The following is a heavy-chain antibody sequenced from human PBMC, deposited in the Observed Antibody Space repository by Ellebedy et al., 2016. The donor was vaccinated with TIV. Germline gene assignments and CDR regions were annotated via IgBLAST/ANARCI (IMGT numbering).Heavy chain of an antibody. CDR2: MNPNSGNT. J-gene: IGHJ3*02. CDR3: AVYDSSGYGPVIFSAFDI. Sequence: ASVKVSXKASGYTFTSYDINWVRQATGQGLEWMGWMNPNSGNTGYAQKFQGRVTMTRNTSISTAYMELSSLRSEDTAVYYCAVYDSSGYGPVIFSAFDIWGQGTMVTVSS. D-gene: IGHD3-22*01. CDR1: GYTFTSYD. V-gene: IGHV1-8*01.